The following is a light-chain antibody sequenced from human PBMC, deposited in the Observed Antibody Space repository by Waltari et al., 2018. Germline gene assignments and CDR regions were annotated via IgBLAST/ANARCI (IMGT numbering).Light chain of an antibody. J-gene: IGKJ2*03. V-gene: IGKV1-39*01. CDR2: GAS. CDR1: QSIATF. CDR3: QHSYGTPYS. Sequence: DIQMTQSPSSLSASVGDRVTVTCRASQSIATFLNWYQQKPGKAPKLLIFGASTLQSGVPSRFSGSGSGTYFTLTLSNLQPEDFATYYCQHSYGTPYSFGQGTKLEIK.